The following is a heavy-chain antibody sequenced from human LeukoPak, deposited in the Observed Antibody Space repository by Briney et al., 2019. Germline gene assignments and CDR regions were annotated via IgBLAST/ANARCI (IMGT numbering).Heavy chain of an antibody. CDR2: INPNSGGT. J-gene: IGHJ4*02. Sequence: ASVKVSCKASGYTFTGYYMHRVRQAPGQGLEWMGWINPNSGGTNYAQKFQGRVTMTRDTSISTAYMELSRLRSDDTAVYYCARSATVTTYYFDYWGQGTLVTVSS. CDR1: GYTFTGYY. V-gene: IGHV1-2*02. D-gene: IGHD4-11*01. CDR3: ARSATVTTYYFDY.